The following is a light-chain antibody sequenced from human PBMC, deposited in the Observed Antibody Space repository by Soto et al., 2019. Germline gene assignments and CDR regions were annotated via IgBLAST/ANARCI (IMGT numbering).Light chain of an antibody. CDR2: EVF. CDR1: SSDVGGSKF. CDR3: SSYADSIPFV. Sequence: QSVLTQPPSASGSPGQSVTISCTGTSSDVGGSKFVSWYQHHPGKAPKLIIYEVFKRPSGVPDRFSGSKSGITASLTVSGLQAEDEADYYCSSYADSIPFVFGTGTKLTVL. J-gene: IGLJ1*01. V-gene: IGLV2-8*01.